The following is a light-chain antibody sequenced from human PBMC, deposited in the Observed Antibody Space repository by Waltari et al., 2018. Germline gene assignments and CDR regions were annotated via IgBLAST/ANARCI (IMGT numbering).Light chain of an antibody. CDR2: AAS. Sequence: EIVLTQSPCTLSLSPGERATLSCRASQSVRKNLAWYQQRPGQAPRLLIYAASTRATGIPDRFSGSGSGTDFSLTISRLEPEDFAVYYCQNHERLPATFGQGTKVEIK. V-gene: IGKV3-20*01. CDR3: QNHERLPAT. J-gene: IGKJ1*01. CDR1: QSVRKN.